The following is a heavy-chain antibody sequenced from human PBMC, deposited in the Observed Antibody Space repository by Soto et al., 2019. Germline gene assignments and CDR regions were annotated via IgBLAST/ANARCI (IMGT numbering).Heavy chain of an antibody. V-gene: IGHV1-69*01. CDR1: GGTFSSYA. CDR2: IIPLLNTP. Sequence: QVQLVQSGAEVRKPGSSVKVSCRASGGTFSSYAVSWVRQAPGQGLEWMGVIIPLLNTPKYAQKFQGRVTITADAPATTAYMELSSLRSEDTAVYYCARESSSPNYYYYGMDVWGQGTTVTVSS. D-gene: IGHD6-6*01. CDR3: ARESSSPNYYYYGMDV. J-gene: IGHJ6*02.